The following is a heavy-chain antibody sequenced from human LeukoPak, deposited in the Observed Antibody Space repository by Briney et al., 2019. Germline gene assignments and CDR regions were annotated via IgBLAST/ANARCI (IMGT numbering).Heavy chain of an antibody. CDR1: GGSFSGYY. D-gene: IGHD1-26*01. J-gene: IGHJ4*02. Sequence: SETLSLTCAVYGGSFSGYYWSWIRQPPGKGLEWIGEINHSGSTNYNPSLKSRVTISVDTSKNQFSLKLSSVTAADTAVYYCARNSESHFDYWGQGTLVTVSS. CDR2: INHSGST. V-gene: IGHV4-34*01. CDR3: ARNSESHFDY.